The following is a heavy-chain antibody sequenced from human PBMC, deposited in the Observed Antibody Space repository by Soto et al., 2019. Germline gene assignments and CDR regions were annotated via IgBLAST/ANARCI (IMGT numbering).Heavy chain of an antibody. D-gene: IGHD3-22*01. CDR1: GFTFSSYA. J-gene: IGHJ5*02. Sequence: TGGSLRLSCAASGFTFSSYAMSWVLQAPGKGLEWVSAISGSGGSTYYADSVKGRFTISRDNSKNTLYLQMNSLRAEDTAVYYCAKDKGDTMIVVAVPRVNWFDPWGQGTLVTVSS. CDR3: AKDKGDTMIVVAVPRVNWFDP. CDR2: ISGSGGST. V-gene: IGHV3-23*01.